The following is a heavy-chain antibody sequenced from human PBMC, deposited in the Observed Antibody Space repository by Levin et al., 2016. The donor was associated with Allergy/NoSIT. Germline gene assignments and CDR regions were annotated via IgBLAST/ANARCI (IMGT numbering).Heavy chain of an antibody. Sequence: VRQAPGKGLEWVAVISYDGSNKYYADSVKGRFTISRDNSKNTLYLQMNSLRAEDTAVYYCAREYSSSWAYYYYYGMDVWGQGTTVTVSS. V-gene: IGHV3-30*04. CDR3: AREYSSSWAYYYYYGMDV. CDR2: ISYDGSNK. J-gene: IGHJ6*02. D-gene: IGHD6-13*01.